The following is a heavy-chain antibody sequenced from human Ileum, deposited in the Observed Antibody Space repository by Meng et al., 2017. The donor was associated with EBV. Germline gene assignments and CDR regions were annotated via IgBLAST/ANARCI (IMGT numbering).Heavy chain of an antibody. CDR3: ARHHHSPTFDY. Sequence: LQAPGQGRVNPSETLSLTGTVPGGSMSGSSYYWAWIRQPPGEGLEWIGSVVYSGTTYYTSSLKSRVSISVDTSKNQFSLKLSSVTAADTAVYYCARHHHSPTFDYWGQGTLVTVSS. J-gene: IGHJ4*02. V-gene: IGHV4-39*01. D-gene: IGHD1-14*01. CDR2: VVYSGTT. CDR1: GGSMSGSSYY.